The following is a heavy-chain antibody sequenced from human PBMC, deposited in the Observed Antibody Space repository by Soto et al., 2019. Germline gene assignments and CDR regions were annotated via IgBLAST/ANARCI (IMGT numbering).Heavy chain of an antibody. CDR1: GFTFSSYA. J-gene: IGHJ4*02. CDR2: ISGSGGST. Sequence: VGSLRLSCAASGFTFSSYAMSWVRQAPVKGLEWVSAISGSGGSTYYADSVKGRFTISRDNSKNTLYLQMNSLRAEDTAAYYCAKSITMIVVVIPGDYWGQGTLVTSPQ. CDR3: AKSITMIVVVIPGDY. D-gene: IGHD3-22*01. V-gene: IGHV3-23*01.